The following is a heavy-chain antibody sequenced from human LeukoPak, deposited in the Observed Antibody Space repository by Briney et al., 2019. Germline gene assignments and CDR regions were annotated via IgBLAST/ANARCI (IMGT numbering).Heavy chain of an antibody. CDR3: ARGDVAARTSYYYYYMDV. Sequence: GASVKVSCKASGYTFTGYYMHWVRQAPGQGLEWMGWINPNSGGTNCAQKFQGRVTMTRDTSISTAYMELSGLRSDDTAVYYCARGDVAARTSYYYYYMDVWGKGTTVTVSS. CDR1: GYTFTGYY. D-gene: IGHD1/OR15-1a*01. V-gene: IGHV1-2*02. J-gene: IGHJ6*03. CDR2: INPNSGGT.